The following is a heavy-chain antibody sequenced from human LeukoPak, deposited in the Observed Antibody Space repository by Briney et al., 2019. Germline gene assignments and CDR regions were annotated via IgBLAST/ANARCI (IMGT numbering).Heavy chain of an antibody. CDR1: GGSFSGYY. CDR2: INHSGST. CDR3: ARSPIQSSYFDY. D-gene: IGHD5-24*01. J-gene: IGHJ4*02. V-gene: IGHV4-34*01. Sequence: SETLSLTCAVYGGSFSGYYWSWIRQPPGKGLEWIGEINHSGSTNYNPSLKSRVTISVDTSKNQFSLKLSSVTAADTAVYCCARSPIQSSYFDYWGQGTLVTVSS.